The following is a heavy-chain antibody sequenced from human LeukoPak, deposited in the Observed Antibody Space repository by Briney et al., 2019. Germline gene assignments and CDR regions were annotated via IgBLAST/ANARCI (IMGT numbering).Heavy chain of an antibody. CDR2: ISGSGGST. J-gene: IGHJ4*02. V-gene: IGHV3-23*01. D-gene: IGHD1-1*01. Sequence: GGSLRLSCAASGFTFSSYAMRWVRQAPGKGLEWVSAISGSGGSTYYADSVKGRFTISRDNSKNTLYLQMNSLRAEDTAVYYCAKFQTNWNDVSSRDYWGQGTLVTVSS. CDR3: AKFQTNWNDVSSRDY. CDR1: GFTFSSYA.